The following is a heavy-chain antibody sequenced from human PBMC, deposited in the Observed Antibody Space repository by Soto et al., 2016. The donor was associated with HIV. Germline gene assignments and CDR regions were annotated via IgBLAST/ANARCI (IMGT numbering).Heavy chain of an antibody. Sequence: EVQLLESGGDLIQPGGSLRLSCAASGFTFSSYAMSWVRQAPGKGLEWVSAISGSGGSTYYADSVKGRFTISRDNSKNTLYLQMDSLRAEDTAIYYCAKHGLFDYWGQGTLVTVSS. CDR3: AKHGLFDY. V-gene: IGHV3-23*01. CDR1: GFTFSSYA. CDR2: ISGSGGST. J-gene: IGHJ4*02.